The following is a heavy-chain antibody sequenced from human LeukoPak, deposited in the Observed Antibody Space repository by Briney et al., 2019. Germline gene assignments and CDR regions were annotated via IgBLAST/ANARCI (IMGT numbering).Heavy chain of an antibody. D-gene: IGHD6-6*01. CDR2: IYYSGST. Sequence: SETLSLTCTVSGGFISSSSYYWGWIRQPPGKGLEWIGSIYYSGSTYYSPSLKSRVTISVDTSKNQFSLKLRSVTPEDTAVYYCARDEDSSSFYPNDAFDIWGQGTMVTVSS. CDR1: GGFISSSSYY. V-gene: IGHV4-39*07. CDR3: ARDEDSSSFYPNDAFDI. J-gene: IGHJ3*02.